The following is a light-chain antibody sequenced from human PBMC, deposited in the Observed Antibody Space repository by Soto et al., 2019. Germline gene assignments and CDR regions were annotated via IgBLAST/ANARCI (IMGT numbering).Light chain of an antibody. CDR3: QQYSVYWT. J-gene: IGKJ1*01. CDR1: QSVSTR. V-gene: IGKV1-5*02. Sequence: DIQMTQSPSTQSASVADRFTIIFLVSQSVSTRLAWYQQKPGKGPKVLIYDGSSWAGGVPSRFTGSGSGTEFTLTINSLQPDDFATYYCQQYSVYWTFGQGTKVDIK. CDR2: DGS.